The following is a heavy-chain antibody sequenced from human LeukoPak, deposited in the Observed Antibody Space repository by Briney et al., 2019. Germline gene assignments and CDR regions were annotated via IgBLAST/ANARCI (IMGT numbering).Heavy chain of an antibody. CDR3: ARGPPLYGAYEGDY. J-gene: IGHJ4*02. CDR1: GGSISNYY. D-gene: IGHD5-12*01. CDR2: IFYIAST. Sequence: PSGTLSLTCTVSGGSISNYYWSRIRQPPGKGLEWIGYIFYIASTNYNPSLKSRVTISVDMSKNQFSLRLRPVTAADTAVYYCARGPPLYGAYEGDYWGQGTLVTVSS. V-gene: IGHV4-59*01.